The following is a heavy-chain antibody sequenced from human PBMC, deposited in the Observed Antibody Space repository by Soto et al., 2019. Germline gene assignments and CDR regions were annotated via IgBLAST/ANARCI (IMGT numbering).Heavy chain of an antibody. CDR1: GFTFSNYG. CDR2: ISYDGSNK. D-gene: IGHD2-15*01. J-gene: IGHJ6*02. Sequence: GGSLRRSCVASGFTFSNYGMHWVRQAPGKGLEWVAVISYDGSNKYYADSVKGRFTISRDNSKNTLYLQMTSLRTEDTALYYCAKLDEGGLQYAYYAMDVWGQGTTVTVSS. CDR3: AKLDEGGLQYAYYAMDV. V-gene: IGHV3-30*18.